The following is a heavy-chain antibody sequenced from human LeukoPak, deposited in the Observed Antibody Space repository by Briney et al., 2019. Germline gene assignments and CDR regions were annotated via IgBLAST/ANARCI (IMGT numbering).Heavy chain of an antibody. V-gene: IGHV3-30*18. D-gene: IGHD2-15*01. J-gene: IGHJ4*02. CDR2: ISHDGSNK. Sequence: GSLRLSCAASGFTFSTYGMHWVRLAPGKGLEWVAVISHDGSNKYYADSVKGRFTISRDNSKNTLYLQMNSLSAEDTAVYYCAKDRRGYCSGGSCCYNFDYWGQGTLVTASA. CDR3: AKDRRGYCSGGSCCYNFDY. CDR1: GFTFSTYG.